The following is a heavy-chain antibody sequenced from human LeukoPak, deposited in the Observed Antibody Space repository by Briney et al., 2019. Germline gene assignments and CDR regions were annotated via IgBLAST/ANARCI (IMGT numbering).Heavy chain of an antibody. Sequence: PGGSLRLSCAASGFTFSNYAMNWVRQAPGMGLEWVSRISGSGDSTFYADSVKGRFTLSRDNSKNTLYLQMNSLRAEDTAVYYCAKDSVDYYDSSGYYSPFDYWGQGTLSPSPQ. D-gene: IGHD3-22*01. CDR2: ISGSGDST. V-gene: IGHV3-23*01. CDR1: GFTFSNYA. CDR3: AKDSVDYYDSSGYYSPFDY. J-gene: IGHJ4*02.